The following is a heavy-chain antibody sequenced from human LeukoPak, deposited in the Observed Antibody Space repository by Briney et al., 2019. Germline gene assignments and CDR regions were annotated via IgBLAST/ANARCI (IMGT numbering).Heavy chain of an antibody. CDR2: IYYSGST. CDR3: AGDIYDSSGYYPMFDY. CDR1: GGSINSYY. J-gene: IGHJ4*02. V-gene: IGHV4-59*01. D-gene: IGHD3-22*01. Sequence: SETLSLTCTVSGGSINSYYWSWIRQPPGKGLEWIGYIYYSGSTNYNPSLKSRVTISVDTSKNQFSLNLNSVTAADTAVYYCAGDIYDSSGYYPMFDYWGQGTLVTVSS.